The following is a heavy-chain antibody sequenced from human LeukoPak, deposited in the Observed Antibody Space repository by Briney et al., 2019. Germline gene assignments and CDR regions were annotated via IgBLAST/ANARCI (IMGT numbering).Heavy chain of an antibody. D-gene: IGHD1-26*01. Sequence: GSLRLSCAASGFTFNSYSVNWVRQAPGKGLEWVSYISSSSNTIYYADSVKGRFTISRDNAKNSLYLQMNSLRAEDTAVYYCATESGTYSGTCFDYWGQGNLVTVSS. CDR1: GFTFNSYS. J-gene: IGHJ4*02. CDR2: ISSSSNTI. CDR3: ATESGTYSGTCFDY. V-gene: IGHV3-48*01.